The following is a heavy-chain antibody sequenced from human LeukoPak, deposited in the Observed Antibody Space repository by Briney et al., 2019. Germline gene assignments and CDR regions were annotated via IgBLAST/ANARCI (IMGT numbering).Heavy chain of an antibody. CDR2: IYHSGST. V-gene: IGHV4-38-2*01. D-gene: IGHD1-26*01. J-gene: IGHJ3*02. Sequence: SETLSLTCAVSGYSISSGYYWGWIRQPPGKGLEWIGSIYHSGSTYYNPSLKSRVTISVDTSKNQFSLKLSSVTAADTAVYYCARHKGGIVGAGAFDIWGQGTMVTVSS. CDR1: GYSISSGYY. CDR3: ARHKGGIVGAGAFDI.